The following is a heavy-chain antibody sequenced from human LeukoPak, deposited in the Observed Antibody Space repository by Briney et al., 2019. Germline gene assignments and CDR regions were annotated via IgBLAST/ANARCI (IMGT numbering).Heavy chain of an antibody. Sequence: GGSLRLSCAASGFTFSSYGMHWVRQAPGKGLEWVAVISYDGSNKYYADSVKGRFTISRDNSKNTLYLQMNSLRAEDTAVYYCARDGDSSSPYYFDYWGQGTLVTVSS. CDR3: ARDGDSSSPYYFDY. D-gene: IGHD6-13*01. CDR1: GFTFSSYG. J-gene: IGHJ4*02. V-gene: IGHV3-30*03. CDR2: ISYDGSNK.